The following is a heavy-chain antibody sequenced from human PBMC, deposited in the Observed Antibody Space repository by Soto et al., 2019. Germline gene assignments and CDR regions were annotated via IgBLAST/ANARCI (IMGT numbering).Heavy chain of an antibody. CDR3: AKDRPIGNSYGHVAY. CDR1: GFTFSNYA. V-gene: IGHV3-23*01. J-gene: IGHJ4*02. Sequence: GGSLRLSCAASGFTFSNYAMTWVRQAPGKGLEFVSFISATGGSTYYADSVRGRFTLSRDNSKNTLSLQMNSLRAEDTAVYYCAKDRPIGNSYGHVAYWGQGTLVTVSS. D-gene: IGHD5-18*01. CDR2: ISATGGST.